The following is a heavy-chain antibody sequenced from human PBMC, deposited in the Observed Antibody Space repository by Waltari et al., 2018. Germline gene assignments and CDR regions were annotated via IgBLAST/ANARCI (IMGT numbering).Heavy chain of an antibody. Sequence: QVQLQQWGAGLLKPSETLSLTCAVYGGSFSGYYWSWIRQPPGKGLEWIGEINHSGSTNYNPSLKSRVTISVDTSKNQFSLKLSSVTAADTAVYYCARQMGVRYSSSWRGPRWFDPWGQGTLVTVSS. CDR2: INHSGST. V-gene: IGHV4-34*01. CDR1: GGSFSGYY. J-gene: IGHJ5*02. D-gene: IGHD6-13*01. CDR3: ARQMGVRYSSSWRGPRWFDP.